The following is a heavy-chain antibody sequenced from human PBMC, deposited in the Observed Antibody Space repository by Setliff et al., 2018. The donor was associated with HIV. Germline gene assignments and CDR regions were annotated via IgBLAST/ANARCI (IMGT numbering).Heavy chain of an antibody. CDR1: GFTFSSYT. V-gene: IGHV3-30*04. CDR2: FSSDGSTK. D-gene: IGHD5-12*01. J-gene: IGHJ4*02. CDR3: ARQILRGVWLTDY. Sequence: PVGSLRLSCAVSGFTFSSYTMHWVRQAPGKGLEWVAVFSSDGSTKFYADYVKGRFTISRDNSKNTLYLQMNSLRPDDTAVYYCARQILRGVWLTDYWGQGTLVTVS.